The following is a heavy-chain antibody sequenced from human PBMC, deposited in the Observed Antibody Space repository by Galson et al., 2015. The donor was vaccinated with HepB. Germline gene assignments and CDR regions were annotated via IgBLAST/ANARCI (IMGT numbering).Heavy chain of an antibody. J-gene: IGHJ6*02. Sequence: QSGAEVKKPGESLKISCEFSGYSFSNDWFGWERQMPAKGLEWMGITSPNDSYTRNGPSFQGQVTISVDKSISPADLQWTTLKASDTVMNYCASGSLHLVRPLGPGNPGHRLLTRTSVRMDSLPLCMDVWGQGTTVTVSS. CDR1: GYSFSNDW. D-gene: IGHD3-10*01. V-gene: IGHV5-51*01. CDR2: TSPNDSYT. CDR3: ASGSLHLVRPLGPGNPGHRLLTRTSVRMDSLPLCMDV.